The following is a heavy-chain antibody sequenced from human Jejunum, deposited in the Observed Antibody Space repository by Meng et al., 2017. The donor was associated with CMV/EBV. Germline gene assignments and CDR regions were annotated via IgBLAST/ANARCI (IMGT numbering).Heavy chain of an antibody. CDR1: GDSISGGGYY. CDR3: ARWFDP. J-gene: IGHJ5*02. V-gene: IGHV4-61*08. Sequence: TLSLTCTVSGDSISGGGYYWMWIRQTPERGLEWIGNMYNSGTTTYTPSLRSRVSISMNLSQNQFSLNLNSMTAADTAVYYCARWFDPWGQGILVTVSS. CDR2: MYNSGTT.